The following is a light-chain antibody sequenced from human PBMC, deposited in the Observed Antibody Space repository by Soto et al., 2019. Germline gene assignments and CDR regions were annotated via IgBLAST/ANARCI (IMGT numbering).Light chain of an antibody. CDR2: GVS. CDR1: QSVGSTY. V-gene: IGKV3-20*01. Sequence: EIVLTQSPATLYSSPGERATLSCRASQSVGSTYLAWYQQRPGQAPRLLLYGVSHRATGIPDRFSGSGSGTEFTLTISRLEPEDFAVYYCQQYRTFGQGTKVDI. J-gene: IGKJ1*01. CDR3: QQYRT.